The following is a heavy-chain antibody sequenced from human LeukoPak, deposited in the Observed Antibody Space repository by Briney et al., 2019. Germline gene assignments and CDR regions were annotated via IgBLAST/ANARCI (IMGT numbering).Heavy chain of an antibody. CDR3: ARPFVRGIAVDDEFGY. CDR2: IYPGDSDT. Sequence: HGESLKISCKGSGYSFTSYWIGWVRQMPGKGLEWMGIIYPGDSDTRYSPSFQGQVTISADKSISTAYLQWSSLKASDTAMYYCARPFVRGIAVDDEFGYWGQGTLVTVSS. CDR1: GYSFTSYW. J-gene: IGHJ4*02. D-gene: IGHD6-19*01. V-gene: IGHV5-51*01.